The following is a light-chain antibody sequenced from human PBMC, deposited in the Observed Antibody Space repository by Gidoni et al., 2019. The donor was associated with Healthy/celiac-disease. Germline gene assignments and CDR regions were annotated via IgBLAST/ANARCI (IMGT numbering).Light chain of an antibody. J-gene: IGKJ3*01. CDR2: DAS. CDR3: QQYDNLPIT. Sequence: IPMTHSPSSLSASVGDRVTITCQASQDISNYLNWYQQKPGKAPKLLIYDASNLETGVPSRFSGSGSGTDFTFTISSLQPEDIATYYCQQYDNLPITFXPXTKVDIK. V-gene: IGKV1-33*01. CDR1: QDISNY.